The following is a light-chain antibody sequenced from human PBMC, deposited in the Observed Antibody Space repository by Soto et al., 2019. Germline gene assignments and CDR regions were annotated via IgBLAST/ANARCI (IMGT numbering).Light chain of an antibody. V-gene: IGKV3-15*01. CDR2: GAS. J-gene: IGKJ1*01. Sequence: EIVMTQSPATLSVSPGGRATLSCRASQSISDTLACYQQKPGQAPRLLIYGASTRAPGFPARFSGSGSGTDFTLTISSLQSEDFAVYYCQQYNNWPWTFGQGTKVDI. CDR1: QSISDT. CDR3: QQYNNWPWT.